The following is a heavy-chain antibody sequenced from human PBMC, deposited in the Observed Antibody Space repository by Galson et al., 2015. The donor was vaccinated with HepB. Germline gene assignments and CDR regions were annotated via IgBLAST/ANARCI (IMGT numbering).Heavy chain of an antibody. J-gene: IGHJ6*02. CDR2: INPSGGST. CDR1: GYTFTSYY. Sequence: SVKVSCKASGYTFTSYYMHWVRQAPGQGLEWMGIINPSGGSTSYAQKFQGRVTMTRDTSTSTVYMELSSLRSEDTAVYYCARDLLLWFGEYYYGMDVWGQGTTVTVSS. D-gene: IGHD3-10*01. CDR3: ARDLLLWFGEYYYGMDV. V-gene: IGHV1-46*03.